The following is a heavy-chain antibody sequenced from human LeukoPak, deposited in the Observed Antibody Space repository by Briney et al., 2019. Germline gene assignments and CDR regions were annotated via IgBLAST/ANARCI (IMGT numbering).Heavy chain of an antibody. J-gene: IGHJ4*02. D-gene: IGHD6-19*01. V-gene: IGHV3-23*01. Sequence: PGGSLRLSCAASGFTFSSYAMSWVRQSPGKGLEWVSGITNGGGSTYYADSVKGRFTISRDNSKNTLYLQMNSLRAEDTAVYYCAKTHASGWNFDYWGQGTLVTVSS. CDR2: ITNGGGST. CDR1: GFTFSSYA. CDR3: AKTHASGWNFDY.